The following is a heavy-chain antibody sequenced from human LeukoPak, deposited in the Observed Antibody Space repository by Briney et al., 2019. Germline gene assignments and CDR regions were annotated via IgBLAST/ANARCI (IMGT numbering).Heavy chain of an antibody. CDR1: GFTFSSYA. CDR2: ISYDGSNK. V-gene: IGHV3-30*04. Sequence: GRSLRLSCAASGFTFSSYAMHWVRQAPGKGLEWVAVISYDGSNKYYADSVKGRFTISRDNSKNTLYLQMNSLRAEDTAVYYCARDPYSSSWYVKDSRFDYWGQGTLVTVSS. J-gene: IGHJ4*02. D-gene: IGHD6-13*01. CDR3: ARDPYSSSWYVKDSRFDY.